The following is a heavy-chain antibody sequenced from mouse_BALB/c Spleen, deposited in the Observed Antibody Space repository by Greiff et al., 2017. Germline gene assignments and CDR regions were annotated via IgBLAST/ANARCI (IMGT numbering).Heavy chain of an antibody. V-gene: IGHV5-9*03. D-gene: IGHD1-2*01. CDR2: ISSGGGNT. CDR3: ARNYYGYGAMDY. CDR1: GFTFSSYT. Sequence: EVNVVESGGGLVKPGGSLKLSCAASGFTFSSYTMSWVRQTPEKRLEWVATISSGGGNTYYPDSVKGRFTISRDNAKNNLYLQMSSLRSEDTALYYCARNYYGYGAMDYWGQGTSVTVSS. J-gene: IGHJ4*01.